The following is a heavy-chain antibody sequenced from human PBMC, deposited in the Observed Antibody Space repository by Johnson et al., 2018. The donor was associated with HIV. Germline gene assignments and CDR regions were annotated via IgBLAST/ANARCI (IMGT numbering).Heavy chain of an antibody. D-gene: IGHD6-13*01. J-gene: IGHJ3*02. V-gene: IGHV3-53*01. CDR3: AKEEGWDSREGAFDI. Sequence: VQLVESGGGLVQPGGSLRLSCAASGFTVSSNYMSWVRQAPGKGLEWVSVIYSGGSTYTADSVKGRFTISRDNSKNTLYLQMNSLRAEDTAVYYCAKEEGWDSREGAFDIWGQGTMVTVSS. CDR2: IYSGGST. CDR1: GFTVSSNY.